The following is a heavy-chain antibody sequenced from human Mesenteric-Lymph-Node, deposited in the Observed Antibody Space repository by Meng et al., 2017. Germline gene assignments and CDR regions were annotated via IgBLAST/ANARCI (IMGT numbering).Heavy chain of an antibody. Sequence: ASVKVSCKVSGYTFTGYYMHWVRQAPGQGLEWMGRINPNSGGTNYAQKFQGRVTMTRDTSISTAYMELSRLRSDDTAVYYCARDHHRIAAADWYSWFDPWGQGTLVTVSS. CDR2: INPNSGGT. J-gene: IGHJ5*02. CDR3: ARDHHRIAAADWYSWFDP. D-gene: IGHD6-13*01. V-gene: IGHV1-2*06. CDR1: GYTFTGYY.